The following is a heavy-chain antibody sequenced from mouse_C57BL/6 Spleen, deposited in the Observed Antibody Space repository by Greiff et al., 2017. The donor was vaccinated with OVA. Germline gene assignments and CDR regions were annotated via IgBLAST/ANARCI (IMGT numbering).Heavy chain of an antibody. D-gene: IGHD1-1*01. CDR3: ARDRAYYYGSSYGDWYFDV. CDR1: GYSITSGYY. CDR2: ISYDGSN. V-gene: IGHV3-6*01. Sequence: VQLQQSGPGLVKPSQSLSLTCSVTGYSITSGYYWNWIRQFPGNKLEWMGYISYDGSNNYNPSLKNRISITRDTSKNQFFLKLNSVTTEDTATYYCARDRAYYYGSSYGDWYFDVWGTGTTVTVSS. J-gene: IGHJ1*03.